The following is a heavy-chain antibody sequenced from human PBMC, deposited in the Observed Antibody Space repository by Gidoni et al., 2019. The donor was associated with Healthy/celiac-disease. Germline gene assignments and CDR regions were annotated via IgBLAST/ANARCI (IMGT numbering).Heavy chain of an antibody. Sequence: QVQLVQSGAEVKKPGSSVKVSCKASGGTFSSYTISWVRQAPGQGLEWMGRIIPILGIANYAQKFQGRVTITADKSTSTAYMELSSLRSEDTAVYYCAIMAGTGDYYYGMDVWGQGTTVTVSS. CDR3: AIMAGTGDYYYGMDV. V-gene: IGHV1-69*02. J-gene: IGHJ6*02. CDR2: IIPILGIA. CDR1: GGTFSSYT. D-gene: IGHD6-19*01.